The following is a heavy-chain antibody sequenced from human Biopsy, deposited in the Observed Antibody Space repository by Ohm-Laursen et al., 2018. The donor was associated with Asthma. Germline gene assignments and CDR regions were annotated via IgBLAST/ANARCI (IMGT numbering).Heavy chain of an antibody. CDR2: ISYDGSTK. Sequence: SLRLSCSASGFTLTTYAIHWVRQAPGKGLEWVAVISYDGSTKYSADSVKGRFTISRDKPKNTLYMQMNSLRAEDTAVYYCAKRGSYFDYWGQGTLVTVSS. CDR1: GFTLTTYA. V-gene: IGHV3-30*18. J-gene: IGHJ4*02. D-gene: IGHD1-26*01. CDR3: AKRGSYFDY.